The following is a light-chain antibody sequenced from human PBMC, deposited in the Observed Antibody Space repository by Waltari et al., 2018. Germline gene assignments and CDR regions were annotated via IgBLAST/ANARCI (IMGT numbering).Light chain of an antibody. CDR1: SSDIGGYDY. CDR3: SSYTSISTSVI. V-gene: IGLV2-14*03. Sequence: HSALPQPASVSGSPGPSIPLSCTGTSSDIGGYDYFSWYQQHPGKAPKLMIYDVSKRPSGVSNRFSASKSGDTASLTISGLQTEDEADYYCSSYTSISTSVIFGGGTKVTVL. CDR2: DVS. J-gene: IGLJ2*01.